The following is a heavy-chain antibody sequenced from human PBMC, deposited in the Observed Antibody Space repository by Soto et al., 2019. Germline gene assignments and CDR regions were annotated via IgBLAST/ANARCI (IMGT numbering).Heavy chain of an antibody. Sequence: QVQLVQSGAEVKKPGSSVKVSCKASGGTFSSYAISWVRQAPGQGLEWMGGIIPIFGTANYAQKFQGRVTITADKSTSTAYMELSSLRSEDTAVYYCAGSRPLYRSSSAYYFDYWGQGTLVTGSS. V-gene: IGHV1-69*06. J-gene: IGHJ4*02. CDR3: AGSRPLYRSSSAYYFDY. CDR1: GGTFSSYA. CDR2: IIPIFGTA. D-gene: IGHD6-6*01.